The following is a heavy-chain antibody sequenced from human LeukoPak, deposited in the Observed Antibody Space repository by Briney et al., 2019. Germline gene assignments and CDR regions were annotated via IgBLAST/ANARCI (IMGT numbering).Heavy chain of an antibody. J-gene: IGHJ3*02. Sequence: PGGSLRLSCAASGFTFDDYGMSWVRQAPGKGLEWVAGVNWNGGNTGYADSLKGRITISRDNAKNSLYLQVNSLRAEDTAFCYCARAGLVYYYDTSGYFSDAFDIWGQGTMVTVSS. CDR3: ARAGLVYYYDTSGYFSDAFDI. D-gene: IGHD3-22*01. CDR1: GFTFDDYG. V-gene: IGHV3-20*04. CDR2: VNWNGGNT.